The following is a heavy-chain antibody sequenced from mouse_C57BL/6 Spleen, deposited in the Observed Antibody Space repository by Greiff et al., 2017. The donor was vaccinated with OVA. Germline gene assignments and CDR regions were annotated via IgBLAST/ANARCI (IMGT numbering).Heavy chain of an antibody. CDR3: AIDGTTVVVGDAMDY. J-gene: IGHJ4*01. Sequence: VQLQQSGPELVKPGASVKISCKASGYSFTGYYMHWVKQSHGNILDWIGYIYPYNGVSSYNHKFKGKATLTVDKSSSTAYMELRSLTSEDSAVYYCAIDGTTVVVGDAMDYWGQGTSVTVSS. V-gene: IGHV1-31*01. CDR2: IYPYNGVS. D-gene: IGHD1-1*01. CDR1: GYSFTGYY.